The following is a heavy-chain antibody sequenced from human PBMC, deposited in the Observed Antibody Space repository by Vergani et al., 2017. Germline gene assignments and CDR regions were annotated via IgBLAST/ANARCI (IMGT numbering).Heavy chain of an antibody. CDR1: GGSFTSYH. Sequence: QVQLQQWGGGLLKPSETLSLTCVVNGGSFTSYHWTWIRQSPGEGLEWVGDIDHTGRPDYNPSLKSRLPMSVDKSRNQYSLTRNSVTATDSAIYFCARVNTETNVHLYYYYYMDVWGQGTAVTVS. CDR2: IDHTGRP. J-gene: IGHJ6*03. CDR3: ARVNTETNVHLYYYYYMDV. V-gene: IGHV4-34*01. D-gene: IGHD4-11*01.